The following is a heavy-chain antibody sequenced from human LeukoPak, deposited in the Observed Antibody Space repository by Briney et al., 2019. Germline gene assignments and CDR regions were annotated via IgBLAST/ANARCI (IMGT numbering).Heavy chain of an antibody. Sequence: PSETLSLTCTVSGGSISSYYWSWIRQPPGKGLEWIGYIYYSGSTNYNPSLKSRVTISADTSKNQFSLKLSSVTAADTAVYYCARSGFYDSSPGAFDIWGQGTMVTVSS. CDR2: IYYSGST. V-gene: IGHV4-59*01. CDR3: ARSGFYDSSPGAFDI. J-gene: IGHJ3*02. D-gene: IGHD3-22*01. CDR1: GGSISSYY.